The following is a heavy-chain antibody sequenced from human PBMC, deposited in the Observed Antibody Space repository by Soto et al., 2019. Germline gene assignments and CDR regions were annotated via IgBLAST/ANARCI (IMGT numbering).Heavy chain of an antibody. CDR1: GFTFDDHT. J-gene: IGHJ4*02. CDR2: ITWDAGSA. CDR3: AKEKDRIFDY. Sequence: GGSLRLSCAGSGFTFDDHTMHWVRQAPGKGLEWVSLITWDAGSAFYADSVRGRFTISRDNSKNSLYLQMNSLRTEDSALYYCAKEKDRIFDYWGRGAPVTVSS. V-gene: IGHV3-43*01.